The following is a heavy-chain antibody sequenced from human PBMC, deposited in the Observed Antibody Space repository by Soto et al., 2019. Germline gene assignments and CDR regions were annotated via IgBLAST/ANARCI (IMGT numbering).Heavy chain of an antibody. CDR2: INWNGRST. J-gene: IGHJ4*02. CDR1: GFTFDDYT. V-gene: IGHV3-20*04. Sequence: GGSLRLSCAASGFTFDDYTMSWVLQAQGKGLEWVAGINWNGRSTTYADSLKGRFTISRDNAKNSLHLQINSLRAEDTALHFCARCSSTSCYIMASFDYWGQGTLVTVSS. D-gene: IGHD2-2*02. CDR3: ARCSSTSCYIMASFDY.